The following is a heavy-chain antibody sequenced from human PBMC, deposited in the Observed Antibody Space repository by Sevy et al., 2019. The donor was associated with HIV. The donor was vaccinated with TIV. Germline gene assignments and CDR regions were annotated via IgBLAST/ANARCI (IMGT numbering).Heavy chain of an antibody. J-gene: IGHJ5*02. V-gene: IGHV3-23*01. Sequence: GGSLRLSCAASGFTFSSYAMRWVRQAPGKGLEWVSAISGSGGSTYYADSVKGRFTISRDNSKNTLYLQMNSLRAEDTAVYYCAKSELYYDILTGYASWFDPWGQGTLVTVS. CDR3: AKSELYYDILTGYASWFDP. D-gene: IGHD3-9*01. CDR2: ISGSGGST. CDR1: GFTFSSYA.